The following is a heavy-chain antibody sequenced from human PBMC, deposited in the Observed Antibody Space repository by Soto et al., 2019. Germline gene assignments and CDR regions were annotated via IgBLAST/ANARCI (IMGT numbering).Heavy chain of an antibody. CDR3: ARRRGGFAGGNYYYYMDV. CDR2: INPNSGGT. J-gene: IGHJ6*03. CDR1: GYTFTGYY. Sequence: ASVKVSCKASGYTFTGYYMHWVRQAPGQGLEWMGWINPNSGGTNYAQKFQGWVTMTRDTSISTAYMELSRLRSDDTAVYYCARRRGGFAGGNYYYYMDVWGKGTTVTVPS. D-gene: IGHD3-16*01. V-gene: IGHV1-2*04.